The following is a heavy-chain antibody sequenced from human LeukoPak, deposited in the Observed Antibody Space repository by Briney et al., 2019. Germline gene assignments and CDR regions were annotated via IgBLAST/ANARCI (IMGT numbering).Heavy chain of an antibody. CDR3: VKGKGIAVTSLDY. CDR2: ISSNGGST. Sequence: GGSLRLSCSASGFIFSNYAMHWVRQAPGKGLEYVSAISSNGGSTYYADSVKGRFTISRDNSKNTLYLLMSSLRAEDTAVYYCVKGKGIAVTSLDYWGQGTLVTVSS. J-gene: IGHJ4*02. D-gene: IGHD6-19*01. CDR1: GFIFSNYA. V-gene: IGHV3-64D*06.